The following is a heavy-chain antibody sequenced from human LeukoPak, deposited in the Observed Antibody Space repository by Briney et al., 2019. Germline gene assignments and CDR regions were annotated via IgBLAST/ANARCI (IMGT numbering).Heavy chain of an antibody. CDR1: GVTFSNNA. D-gene: IGHD1-26*01. V-gene: IGHV1-69*13. J-gene: IGHJ5*02. CDR2: IIPISGTT. Sequence: ASVKVSCKASGVTFSNNAINWVRQAPGQGLEWMGKIIPISGTTNYAQKFQGRVTFTADESTSTAYMELSSLRSEDTALYYCARKLRLGGNWFDPWGQGTLVTVSS. CDR3: ARKLRLGGNWFDP.